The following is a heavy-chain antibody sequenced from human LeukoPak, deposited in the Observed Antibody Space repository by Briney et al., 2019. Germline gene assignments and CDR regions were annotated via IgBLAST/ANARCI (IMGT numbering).Heavy chain of an antibody. CDR2: MNPKSGNT. CDR1: GYTFISYD. V-gene: IGHV1-8*01. D-gene: IGHD2-2*01. J-gene: IGHJ6*03. Sequence: ASVKVSCKTSGYTFISYDIVWLRQATGQGLEWMGYMNPKSGNTDDVQNFQGRVTMTRDTSITTAYMELSGLRSEDTAVDYCARKIASTRLGVRYYYMDVWGEGTTVTISS. CDR3: ARKIASTRLGVRYYYMDV.